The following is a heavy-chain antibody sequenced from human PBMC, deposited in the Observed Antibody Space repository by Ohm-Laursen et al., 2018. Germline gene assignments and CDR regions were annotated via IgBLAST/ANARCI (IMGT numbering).Heavy chain of an antibody. CDR2: IIPFFRTS. Sequence: SVKVSCKSSGGTFSSDAISWVRQAPGQGLEWMGGIIPFFRTSNYAHKLQGRVTITADESTSTVYMELSSLRSEDTAVYYCARGPDYDILTGYYSWGQGTLVTVSS. D-gene: IGHD3-9*01. V-gene: IGHV1-69*13. CDR3: ARGPDYDILTGYYS. J-gene: IGHJ4*02. CDR1: GGTFSSDA.